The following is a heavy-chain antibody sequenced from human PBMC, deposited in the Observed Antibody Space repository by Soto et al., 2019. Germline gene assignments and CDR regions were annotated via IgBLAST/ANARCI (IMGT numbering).Heavy chain of an antibody. V-gene: IGHV3-30*18. J-gene: IGHJ4*02. CDR3: AKAPPTREYAQWLGGGYFDY. Sequence: QVQLVESGGGVVQPGRSLRLSCAASGFTFSSYGMHWVRQAPGKGLEWVAVISYDGSNKYYADSVKGRFTISRDNSKNTLYLQMNSLRAEDTAVYYCAKAPPTREYAQWLGGGYFDYWGQGTLVTVSS. D-gene: IGHD3-10*01. CDR1: GFTFSSYG. CDR2: ISYDGSNK.